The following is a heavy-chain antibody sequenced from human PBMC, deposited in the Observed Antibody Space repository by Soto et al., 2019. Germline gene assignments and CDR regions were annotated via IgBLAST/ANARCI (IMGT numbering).Heavy chain of an antibody. CDR3: AREYSYGSMDV. V-gene: IGHV3-53*01. CDR1: GFTFSSNA. J-gene: IGHJ6*02. D-gene: IGHD5-18*01. Sequence: GGSLRLSCAASGFTFSSNAMSWVRQAPGKGLEWVSSIYSGGSTYYADSVKGRFTISRDNSKNTLYLQMNSLRAEDTAVYYCAREYSYGSMDVWGQGTTVTVSS. CDR2: IYSGGST.